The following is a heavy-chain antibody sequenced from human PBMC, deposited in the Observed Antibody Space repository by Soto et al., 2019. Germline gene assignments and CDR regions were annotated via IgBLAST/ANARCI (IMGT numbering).Heavy chain of an antibody. CDR1: GYTFTSYY. J-gene: IGHJ6*02. D-gene: IGHD3-3*01. V-gene: IGHV1-46*01. Sequence: ASVKVSCKASGYTFTSYYMHWVRQAPGQGLEWMGIINPSGGSTSYAQKFQGRVTMTRDTSTSTVYMELGSLRSEDTAVYYCARAGDYDFWSGYYPYYYYGMDVWGQGTTVTVSS. CDR3: ARAGDYDFWSGYYPYYYYGMDV. CDR2: INPSGGST.